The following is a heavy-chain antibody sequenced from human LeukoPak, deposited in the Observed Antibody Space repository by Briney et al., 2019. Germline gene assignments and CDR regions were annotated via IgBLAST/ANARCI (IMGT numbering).Heavy chain of an antibody. CDR1: GFTFSNFP. D-gene: IGHD3-22*01. Sequence: GGSLRLSCSASGFTFSNFPRHWVRQAPGKGLEYVSAISTDGGSTYYADSVKGRFTISRDNSKNTLSLQMGSLRAEDTAVYYCVKAILFGSVSYYADWGQGTLVTVSS. J-gene: IGHJ4*02. CDR3: VKAILFGSVSYYAD. CDR2: ISTDGGST. V-gene: IGHV3-64D*09.